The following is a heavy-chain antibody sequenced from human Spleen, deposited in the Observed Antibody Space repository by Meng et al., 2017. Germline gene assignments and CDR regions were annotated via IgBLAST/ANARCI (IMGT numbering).Heavy chain of an antibody. CDR2: IYYSGST. D-gene: IGHD3-22*01. CDR1: GGSVSSGSYF. Sequence: QVELPESGPGLVKPSQHLSLTCTVSGGSVSSGSYFWSWIRQPPGKGLEWIGYIYYSGSTNYNPSLKSRVTISVDTSKNQFSLKLSSVTAADTAVYYCARDDSSGYYSYWGQGTLVTVSS. CDR3: ARDDSSGYYSY. J-gene: IGHJ4*02. V-gene: IGHV4-61*01.